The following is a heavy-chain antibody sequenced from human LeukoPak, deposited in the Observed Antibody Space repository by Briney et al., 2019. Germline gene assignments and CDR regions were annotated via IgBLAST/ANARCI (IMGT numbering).Heavy chain of an antibody. CDR3: ARDVGARAFDY. D-gene: IGHD1-26*01. J-gene: IGHJ4*02. CDR1: GYTFTSYY. CDR2: ISPSGGST. Sequence: GAPVKVSCKASGYTFTSYYMHWVRQAPGQGLEWMGIISPSGGSTSYAQKFQGRVTMTRDTSTSTVYMELSSLRSEDTAVYYCARDVGARAFDYWGQGTLVTVSS. V-gene: IGHV1-46*01.